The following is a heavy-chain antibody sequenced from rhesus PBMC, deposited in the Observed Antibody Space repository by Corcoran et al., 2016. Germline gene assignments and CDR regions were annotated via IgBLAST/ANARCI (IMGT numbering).Heavy chain of an antibody. D-gene: IGHD3-3*01. J-gene: IGHJ4*01. Sequence: QLQLQESGPGLVKPSETLSLTCAVSGGSISGYWWSWIRQPPGKGLEWIGRIDSIGSTDYNPALKSRVTISRDTSKNQFSLKLSSVTAADTAVYYCARTNYNIWTGYYTDFDYWGQGVLVTVSS. CDR1: GGSISGYW. CDR3: ARTNYNIWTGYYTDFDY. CDR2: IDSIGST. V-gene: IGHV4-160*01.